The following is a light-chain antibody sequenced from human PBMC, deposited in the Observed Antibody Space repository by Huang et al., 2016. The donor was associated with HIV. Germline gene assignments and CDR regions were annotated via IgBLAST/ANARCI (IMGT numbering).Light chain of an antibody. CDR1: RSVSTN. CDR2: GSS. V-gene: IGKV3-15*01. J-gene: IGKJ4*01. CDR3: HQYNNWLLS. Sequence: EIVMTQSPATLSVSPGGRVTLSCRANRSVSTNLAWYQQRPGQAPRLLLYGSSTRAPGIPARFSGSGSGTDFSLTISSLQSEDFALYYCHQYNNWLLSFGGGTRVDI.